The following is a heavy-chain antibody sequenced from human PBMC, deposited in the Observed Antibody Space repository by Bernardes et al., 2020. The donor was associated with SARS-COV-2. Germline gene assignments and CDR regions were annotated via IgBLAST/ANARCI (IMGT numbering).Heavy chain of an antibody. CDR2: VYVGGST. V-gene: IGHV3-66*02. Sequence: GSLRRSCAASGFTVSSNDMTWVRQAPGKGLEWVSVVYVGGSTYYADSVKGRFTISRDNSNSTVYLQMNSLRADDTAVYYCARGLRGFHYMDVWGKGTTVTVSS. J-gene: IGHJ6*03. CDR1: GFTVSSND. CDR3: ARGLRGFHYMDV.